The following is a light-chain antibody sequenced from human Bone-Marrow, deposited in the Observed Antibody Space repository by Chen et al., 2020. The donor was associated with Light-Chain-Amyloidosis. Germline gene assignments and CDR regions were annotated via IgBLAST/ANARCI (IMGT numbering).Light chain of an antibody. CDR1: SSNIVINY. Sequence: QSVLTQPPSASGTPGQRVTISCSGASSNIVINYVYWYQHFPVAAPNLLIHRNTQRPSGVPDRFAASKSGTSAFLAISRVRSEDEADYYCAAWDGSLSGYVFGTGTKVIVL. CDR2: RNT. V-gene: IGLV1-47*01. CDR3: AAWDGSLSGYV. J-gene: IGLJ1*01.